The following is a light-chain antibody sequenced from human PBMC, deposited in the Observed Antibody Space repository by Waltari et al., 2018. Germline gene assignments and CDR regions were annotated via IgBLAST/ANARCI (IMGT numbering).Light chain of an antibody. CDR2: DVN. CDR3: SSQSTKNGVI. V-gene: IGLV2-14*03. J-gene: IGLJ2*01. Sequence: QSALTQPASVSGSPGQSITISCTGSSSDVGGDDSVSWYEDHPGQAPKVIIYDVNKRPSGVSDRFSGSKSGNTASLTISGLQAEDEETFYCSSQSTKNGVIFGGGTKVTVL. CDR1: SSDVGGDDS.